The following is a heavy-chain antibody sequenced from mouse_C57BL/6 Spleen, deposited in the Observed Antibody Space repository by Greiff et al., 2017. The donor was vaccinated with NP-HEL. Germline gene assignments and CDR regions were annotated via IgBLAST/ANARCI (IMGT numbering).Heavy chain of an antibody. CDR2: INPSTGGT. D-gene: IGHD1-1*01. V-gene: IGHV1-42*01. CDR1: GYSFTGYY. Sequence: EVKLVESGPELVKPGASVKISCKASGYSFTGYYMNWVKQSPEKSLEWIGEINPSTGGTTYNQKFKAKATLTVDKSSSTAYMQLKSLTSEDSAVYYCARYYYGSSRYFDYWGQGTTLTVSS. CDR3: ARYYYGSSRYFDY. J-gene: IGHJ2*01.